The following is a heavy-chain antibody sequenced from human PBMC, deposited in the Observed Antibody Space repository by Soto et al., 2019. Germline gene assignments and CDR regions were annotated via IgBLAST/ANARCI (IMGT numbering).Heavy chain of an antibody. CDR2: IFSNDEK. V-gene: IGHV2-26*01. Sequence: QVTLKESGPVLVNPTETLTLTCTVSGFSLSNARMGVSWIRQPPGKALEWLAHIFSNDEKSYSTSLKSRLTISKDTSKSQVVLTMTNMDPVDTATYYCARTHPYCSGGSCYPGEDYWGQGTLVTVSS. CDR1: GFSLSNARMG. D-gene: IGHD2-15*01. CDR3: ARTHPYCSGGSCYPGEDY. J-gene: IGHJ4*02.